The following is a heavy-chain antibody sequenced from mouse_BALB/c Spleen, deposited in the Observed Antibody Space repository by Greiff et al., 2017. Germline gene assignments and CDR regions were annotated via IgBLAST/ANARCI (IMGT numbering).Heavy chain of an antibody. CDR2: ISSGGST. V-gene: IGHV5-6-5*01. D-gene: IGHD1-1*01. Sequence: EVKVEESGGGLVKPGGSLKLSCAASGFTFSSYAMSWVRQTPEKRLEWVASISSGGSTYYPDSVKGRFTISRDNARNILYLQMSSLRSEDTAMYYCARGYYGSSDYWGQGTTLTVSS. CDR3: ARGYYGSSDY. J-gene: IGHJ2*01. CDR1: GFTFSSYA.